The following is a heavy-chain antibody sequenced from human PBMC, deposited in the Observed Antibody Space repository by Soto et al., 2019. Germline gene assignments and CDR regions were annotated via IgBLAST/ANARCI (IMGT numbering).Heavy chain of an antibody. J-gene: IGHJ5*02. D-gene: IGHD3-10*01. Sequence: EVQLVETGGGLIQPGGSLRLSCAASGFTVSSNYMSWVRQAPGKGLEWVSVIYSGGSTYYADSVKGRFTISRDNSKNTLYLQMNSVRAEDTAVYYCAREYMVNWFVPWGQGTLVTVSS. CDR3: AREYMVNWFVP. V-gene: IGHV3-53*02. CDR2: IYSGGST. CDR1: GFTVSSNY.